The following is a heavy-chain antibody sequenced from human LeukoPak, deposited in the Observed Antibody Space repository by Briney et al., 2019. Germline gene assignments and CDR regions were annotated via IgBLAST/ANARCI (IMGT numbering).Heavy chain of an antibody. CDR2: ISSSGGST. CDR1: GFTFSTYA. Sequence: GGSLRLSCAASGFTFSTYAVSWVRQAPGKGLEWVSVISSSGGSTYYADSVKGRFTISRDNSKNTLYLQMNSLRAEDTAVYYCARDRSTGGIEDYWGQGTLVTVSS. D-gene: IGHD7-27*01. CDR3: ARDRSTGGIEDY. V-gene: IGHV3-23*01. J-gene: IGHJ4*02.